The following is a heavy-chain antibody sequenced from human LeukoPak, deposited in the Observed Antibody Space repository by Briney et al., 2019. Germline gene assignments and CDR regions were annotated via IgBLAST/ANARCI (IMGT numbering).Heavy chain of an antibody. V-gene: IGHV4-30-4*01. CDR1: GGSVSSNNHY. CDR3: ARPGVGATRDAFDI. Sequence: KPSQTLSLTCSVSGGSVSSNNHYWTWIRQPPGKGLEWIGYIYHSGSTYYNPSLKSRVTISVDRSKNQFSPKLSSVTAADTAVYYCARPGVGATRDAFDIWGQGTMVTVSS. J-gene: IGHJ3*02. CDR2: IYHSGST. D-gene: IGHD1-26*01.